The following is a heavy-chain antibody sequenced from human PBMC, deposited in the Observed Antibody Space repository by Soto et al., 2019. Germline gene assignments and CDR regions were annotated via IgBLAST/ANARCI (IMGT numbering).Heavy chain of an antibody. V-gene: IGHV3-23*01. CDR1: GFTFSSYA. CDR3: ARSGYYDSSGAPGY. Sequence: GGSLRLSCAASGFTFSSYAMSWVRQAPGKGLEWVSAISGSGGSTYYADSVKGRFTISRDNSKNTLYLQMNSLRAEDTAVYYCARSGYYDSSGAPGYWGQGTLVTVSS. D-gene: IGHD3-22*01. J-gene: IGHJ4*02. CDR2: ISGSGGST.